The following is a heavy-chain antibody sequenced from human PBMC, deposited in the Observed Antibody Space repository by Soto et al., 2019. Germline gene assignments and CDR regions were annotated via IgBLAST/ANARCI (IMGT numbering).Heavy chain of an antibody. D-gene: IGHD3-22*01. CDR2: ISGTGDKT. CDR1: TFTFSNFA. J-gene: IGHJ3*02. V-gene: IGHV3-23*01. Sequence: EVQLLESGGALVQPGGSLRLSCAASTFTFSNFAMNWVRQAPGKGLEWVSTISGTGDKTFYADSVRGRFNIVRDNSKNILYLQMNSLRAEDTATYYCAKLSGDYPPHYDRPSYIWGPGTMVTVSS. CDR3: AKLSGDYPPHYDRPSYI.